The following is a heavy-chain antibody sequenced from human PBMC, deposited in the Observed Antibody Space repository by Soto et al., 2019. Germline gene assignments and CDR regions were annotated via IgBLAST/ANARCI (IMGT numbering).Heavy chain of an antibody. J-gene: IGHJ6*03. D-gene: IGHD2-15*01. CDR2: IYYSGST. CDR3: ARGELYCSGGSCPPYMDV. V-gene: IGHV4-61*08. Sequence: SETLSLTCTVSGGSISSGGYYWSWLRQHPGKGLEWIGYIYYSGSTNYNPSLKSRVTISVDTSKNQFSLKLSSVTAADTAVYYCARGELYCSGGSCPPYMDVWGKGTTVTVSS. CDR1: GGSISSGGYY.